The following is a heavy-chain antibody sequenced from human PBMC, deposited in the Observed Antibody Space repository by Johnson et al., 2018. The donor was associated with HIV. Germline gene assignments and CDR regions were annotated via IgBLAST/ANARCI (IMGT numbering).Heavy chain of an antibody. CDR2: ISGSSGSTI. Sequence: VQLVESGGGVVQPGGSLRLSCAASGFTFSSNYMSWVRQAPGKGLEWVSAISGSSGSTIYYADSVKGRFPISRDNAKNSLYLQMNSLRAEDTAVYYCARATVESAFDIWGQGTMVTVSS. D-gene: IGHD4-23*01. V-gene: IGHV3-11*04. CDR1: GFTFSSNY. CDR3: ARATVESAFDI. J-gene: IGHJ3*02.